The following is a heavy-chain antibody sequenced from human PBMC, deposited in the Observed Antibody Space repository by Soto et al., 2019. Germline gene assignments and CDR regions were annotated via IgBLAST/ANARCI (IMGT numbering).Heavy chain of an antibody. D-gene: IGHD4-17*01. Sequence: SETLSLTWTVSYGSINNYYWSWIRKPPGKGLEWIGYIYYSGSSNYNPSLKSRVTISVDTSKNQFSLKLSSVTAADTAVYYCARWPTMTTDFDYWGQGTLVTVSS. CDR1: YGSINNYY. CDR2: IYYSGSS. CDR3: ARWPTMTTDFDY. J-gene: IGHJ4*02. V-gene: IGHV4-59*01.